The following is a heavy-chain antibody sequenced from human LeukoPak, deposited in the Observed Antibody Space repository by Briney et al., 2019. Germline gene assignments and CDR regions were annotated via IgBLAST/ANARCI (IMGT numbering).Heavy chain of an antibody. D-gene: IGHD2-8*01. CDR1: GGSINTNSYS. CDR2: IYYSGTT. CDR3: ARGTVYDF. V-gene: IGHV4-39*01. Sequence: NPSETLSLTCTVSGGSINTNSYSWGWIRQAPGKGLEWIGSIYYSGTTYYNPSLRSRVTISVDTSKNQFSLKLSSATAADTAVYYCARGTVYDFWDQGTLVTVSS. J-gene: IGHJ4*02.